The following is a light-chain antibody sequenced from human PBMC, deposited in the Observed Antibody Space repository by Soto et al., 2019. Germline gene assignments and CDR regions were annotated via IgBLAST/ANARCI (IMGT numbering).Light chain of an antibody. CDR2: STN. J-gene: IGLJ1*01. CDR3: AAWDDSLNGHV. CDR1: SSNIGTNS. Sequence: QSVLTQPHSASGTPGQMVTISCSGSSSNIGTNSVHWFQQFPGTAPKLLISSTNQRPSGVPERFSGSKSGTSASLAISGLQSEDEADYYCAAWDDSLNGHVFGTGTKVTVL. V-gene: IGLV1-44*01.